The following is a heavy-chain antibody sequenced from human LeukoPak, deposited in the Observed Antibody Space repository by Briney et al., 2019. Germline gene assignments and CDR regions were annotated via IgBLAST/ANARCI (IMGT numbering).Heavy chain of an antibody. V-gene: IGHV4-38-2*02. CDR3: AKGGPEASAGLSWFDP. Sequence: SETLSLTCTVSGYSISSGYYWGWIRQPPGKGLEWIGYIYYSGSTNYNPSLKSRVTISVDTSKNQFSLKLSSVTAADTAVYYCAKGGPEASAGLSWFDPWGQGTLVTVSS. CDR2: IYYSGST. CDR1: GYSISSGYY. J-gene: IGHJ5*02. D-gene: IGHD1-14*01.